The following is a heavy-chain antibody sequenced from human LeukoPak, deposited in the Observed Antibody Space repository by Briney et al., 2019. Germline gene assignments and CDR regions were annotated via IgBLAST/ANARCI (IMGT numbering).Heavy chain of an antibody. CDR3: VKDLGGRRLQDDS. CDR2: ISRESAYI. J-gene: IGHJ4*02. CDR1: GFTFSSYN. V-gene: IGHV3-21*01. D-gene: IGHD5-24*01. Sequence: GGSLRLSCAASGFTFSSYNMNWVRQAPGKGLEWVAYISRESAYIYYGDSVKGRFTISRDNAKKSVDLQMNSLRAEDTAVYFCVKDLGGRRLQDDSWGQGTLVTVSS.